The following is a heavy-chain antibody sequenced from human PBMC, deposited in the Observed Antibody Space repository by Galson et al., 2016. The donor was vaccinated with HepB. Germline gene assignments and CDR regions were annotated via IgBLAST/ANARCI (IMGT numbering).Heavy chain of an antibody. V-gene: IGHV5-51*01. CDR3: ARSLTGSYCFWGAFYNDYAMGG. CDR1: GYTFDTYW. CDR2: VYPGDFDI. D-gene: IGHD3-3*01. Sequence: QSGAEVKKPGESLKISCRGSGYTFDTYWIGWVRQMPGKGLEWMGIVYPGDFDIRYSPSFQGQVTISVDKSISTAYLQWSSLTASDTAKSYCARSLTGSYCFWGAFYNDYAMGGWGQGTTVIVS. J-gene: IGHJ6*02.